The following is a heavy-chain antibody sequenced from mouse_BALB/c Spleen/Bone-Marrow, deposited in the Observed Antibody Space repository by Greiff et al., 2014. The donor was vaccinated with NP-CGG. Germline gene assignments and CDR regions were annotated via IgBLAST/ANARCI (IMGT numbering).Heavy chain of an antibody. CDR1: GFNIKDTY. CDR3: AIYYYGSSGFAY. Sequence: VQLQQSGAELVKPGASVKLSCTASGFNIKDTYMHWVKQRPEQGLEWIGRIDPANGNTKYDPKFQGKATITADTSSNTAYLQLSSLTSEDTAVYYCAIYYYGSSGFAYWGQGTLVNVSA. V-gene: IGHV14-3*02. J-gene: IGHJ3*01. D-gene: IGHD1-1*01. CDR2: IDPANGNT.